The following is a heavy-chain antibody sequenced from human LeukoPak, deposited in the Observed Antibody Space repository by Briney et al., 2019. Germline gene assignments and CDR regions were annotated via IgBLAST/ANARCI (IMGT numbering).Heavy chain of an antibody. CDR2: MNPNSGDR. CDR1: GYTFTSYN. J-gene: IGHJ6*03. Sequence: ASVKVSCKASGYTFTSYNINWVRQATGQGLERMGWMNPNSGDRGYAQKFQGRVTMTRNTSISTSYMELSSLRSEDTAVYYCARVGRNYYYYMDVWGKGTTVTVSS. CDR3: ARVGRNYYYYMDV. V-gene: IGHV1-8*01. D-gene: IGHD3-16*01.